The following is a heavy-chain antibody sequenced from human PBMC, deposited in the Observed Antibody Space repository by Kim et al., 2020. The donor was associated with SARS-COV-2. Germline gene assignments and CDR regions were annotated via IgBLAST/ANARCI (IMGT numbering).Heavy chain of an antibody. V-gene: IGHV1-46*01. CDR3: ARDPPRRLGGQLVENRIPEDY. CDR2: INPSGGST. CDR1: GYTFTSYY. J-gene: IGHJ4*02. Sequence: ASVKVSCKASGYTFTSYYMHWVRQAPGQGLEWMGIINPSGGSTSYAQKFQGRVTMTRDTSTSTVYMELSSLRSEDTAVYYCARDPPRRLGGQLVENRIPEDYWGQGTLVTVSS. D-gene: IGHD6-6*01.